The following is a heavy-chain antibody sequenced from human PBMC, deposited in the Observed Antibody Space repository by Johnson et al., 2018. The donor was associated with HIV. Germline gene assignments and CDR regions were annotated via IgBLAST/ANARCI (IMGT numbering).Heavy chain of an antibody. CDR1: GFTFRTHW. CDR3: ARERVGGWEDALDM. D-gene: IGHD6-19*01. V-gene: IGHV3-7*01. CDR2: IKSDGSEK. J-gene: IGHJ3*02. Sequence: MQLVESGGGLVQPGGSLRLSCAATGFTFRTHWMTWVRQAPGKGLEWVASIKSDGSEKKYVDSVKGRFIISRDNAKNSMYLQMKSLRVDDTAVYYCARERVGGWEDALDMWGQGTMVTVSS.